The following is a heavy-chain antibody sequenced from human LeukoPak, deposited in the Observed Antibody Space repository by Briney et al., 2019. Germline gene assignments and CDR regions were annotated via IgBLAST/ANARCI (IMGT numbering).Heavy chain of an antibody. CDR2: IYYSGST. Sequence: SETLPLTCTVSGGSISSGGYYWSWIRQHLGKGLEWIGYIYYSGSTYYNPSLKSRVTISVDTSKNQFSLKLSSVTAADTAVYYCARDAPGGYDILTGYHNDAFDIWGQGTMVTVSS. V-gene: IGHV4-31*03. CDR3: ARDAPGGYDILTGYHNDAFDI. J-gene: IGHJ3*02. CDR1: GGSISSGGYY. D-gene: IGHD3-9*01.